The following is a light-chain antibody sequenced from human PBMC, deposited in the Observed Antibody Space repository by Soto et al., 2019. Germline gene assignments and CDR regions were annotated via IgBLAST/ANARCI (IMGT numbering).Light chain of an antibody. CDR1: QSVSSY. CDR3: QQRSNWWT. J-gene: IGKJ1*01. CDR2: DAS. Sequence: EIVLTQSPATLSLSPGERATLSCRASQSVSSYLAWYQQKPGQAPRLLIYDASNRATGIPARFSGSGSGTDFILTICSLEPEDFAVYYCQQRSNWWTFGQGTKVDIK. V-gene: IGKV3-11*01.